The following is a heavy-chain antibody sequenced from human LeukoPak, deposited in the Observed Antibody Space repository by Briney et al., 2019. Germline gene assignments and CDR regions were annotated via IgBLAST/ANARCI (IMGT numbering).Heavy chain of an antibody. CDR3: ARHRGRWSKASYFDY. CDR1: GGSISSYY. Sequence: SETLSLTCTVPGGSISSYYWSWIRQPPGKGLEWIGDIYYSGSTNYNPSLKSRVTISVDTSKNQFSLKLSSVTAADTAVYYCARHRGRWSKASYFDYWGQGTLVTVSS. V-gene: IGHV4-59*01. J-gene: IGHJ4*02. CDR2: IYYSGST. D-gene: IGHD5-24*01.